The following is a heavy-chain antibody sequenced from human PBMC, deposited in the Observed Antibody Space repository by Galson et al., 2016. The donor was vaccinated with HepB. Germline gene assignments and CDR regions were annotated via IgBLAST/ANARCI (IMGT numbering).Heavy chain of an antibody. Sequence: SVKVSCKASGYSFTNYAIHWVRQAPGHRLEWMGWINPGNGNTKYSQKFQGRVTITRDTSATTDYMELSSLGPEDTAVYYCARDPGGSSTRFDSWGQGTLVTVSS. CDR2: INPGNGNT. CDR1: GYSFTNYA. V-gene: IGHV1-3*01. D-gene: IGHD1-26*01. CDR3: ARDPGGSSTRFDS. J-gene: IGHJ4*02.